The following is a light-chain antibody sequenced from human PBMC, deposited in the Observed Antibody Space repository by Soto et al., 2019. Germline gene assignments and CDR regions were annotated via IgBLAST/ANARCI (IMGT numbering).Light chain of an antibody. J-gene: IGKJ1*01. CDR2: AAS. CDR1: QSISSC. CDR3: QQSYNTPRT. V-gene: IGKV1-39*01. Sequence: DIQMTQSPSSLSASVGDRVTITCRASQSISSCLNWYQQKAGKAPKLLIYAASNLQSGVPSRFSGGGSGTDFTLTISSLQPEDFATYYCQQSYNTPRTFGQGTKVEIK.